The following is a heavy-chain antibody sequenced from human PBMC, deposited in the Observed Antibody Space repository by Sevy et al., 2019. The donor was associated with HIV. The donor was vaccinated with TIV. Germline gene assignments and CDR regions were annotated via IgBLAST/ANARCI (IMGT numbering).Heavy chain of an antibody. CDR3: ARLGSGSYFWFDP. V-gene: IGHV4-39*01. CDR1: GGSISSSSYY. D-gene: IGHD3-10*01. J-gene: IGHJ5*02. Sequence: SETLSLTCTVSGGSISSSSYYWGWIRQPPGKGLEWIGSIYYSGSTYYNPSLKSRVTISVDTSKNQFSLKLSSVTAADTAVYYCARLGSGSYFWFDPWGQGTLVTVS. CDR2: IYYSGST.